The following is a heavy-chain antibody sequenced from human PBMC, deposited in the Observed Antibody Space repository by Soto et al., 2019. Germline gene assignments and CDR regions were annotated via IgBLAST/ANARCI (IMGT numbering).Heavy chain of an antibody. J-gene: IGHJ6*02. Sequence: QVQLAQSANEVKKPGASVRVSCKAAGYTFIRYGIAWVRQAPGQGLEWMGWICPYNDYTVYAQKFQGRVSMTADTSTRTVYMNLRGLKSDDTAVYYCARGGYYDNSWGKLSHDGLDVWGQGTSVSVSS. CDR1: GYTFIRYG. CDR2: ICPYNDYT. D-gene: IGHD3-16*01. V-gene: IGHV1-18*01. CDR3: ARGGYYDNSWGKLSHDGLDV.